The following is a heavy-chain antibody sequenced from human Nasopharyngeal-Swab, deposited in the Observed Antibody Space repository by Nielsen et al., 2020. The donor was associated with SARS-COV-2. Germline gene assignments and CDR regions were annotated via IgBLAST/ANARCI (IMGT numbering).Heavy chain of an antibody. CDR1: GFTFSSYG. D-gene: IGHD2-15*01. Sequence: GGSLRLSCAASGFTFSSYGMHWVRQAPGKGLEWVAVISYDGSNKYYADSVKGRFTISRDNSKNTLYLQMNILRAEDTAVYYCAKSSGGSPRRAFDIWGQGTMVTVSS. CDR3: AKSSGGSPRRAFDI. CDR2: ISYDGSNK. J-gene: IGHJ3*02. V-gene: IGHV3-30*18.